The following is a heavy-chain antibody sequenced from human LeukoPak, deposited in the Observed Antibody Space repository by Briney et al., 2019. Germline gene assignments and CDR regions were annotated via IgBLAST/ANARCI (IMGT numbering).Heavy chain of an antibody. V-gene: IGHV4-39*07. J-gene: IGHJ4*02. Sequence: SSETLSLTCTVSGGSISSSSYYWGWIRQPPGKGLEWIGSIYYSGSTYYNPSLKSRVTISVDTSKNQFSLKLSSVTAADTPVCYCARAIRVAIFDYWGQGTLVTVSS. D-gene: IGHD2-21*01. CDR2: IYYSGST. CDR1: GGSISSSSYY. CDR3: ARAIRVAIFDY.